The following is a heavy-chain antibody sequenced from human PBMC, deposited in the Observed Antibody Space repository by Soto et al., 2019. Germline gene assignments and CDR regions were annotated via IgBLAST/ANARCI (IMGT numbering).Heavy chain of an antibody. Sequence: QVQLVQSGAEVKKPGSSVKVSCKASGGTFSSYTISWVRQAPGQGLEWMGRIIPILGIANYAQKFQGRVTITADKSTSTAYMQLSSLRSEDTAVYYCARDRGHNDYDATDFDYWGQGTLVTVSS. J-gene: IGHJ4*02. CDR3: ARDRGHNDYDATDFDY. CDR2: IIPILGIA. V-gene: IGHV1-69*08. D-gene: IGHD4-17*01. CDR1: GGTFSSYT.